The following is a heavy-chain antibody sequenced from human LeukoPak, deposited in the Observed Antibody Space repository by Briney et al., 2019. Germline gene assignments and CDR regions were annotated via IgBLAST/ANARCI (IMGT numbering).Heavy chain of an antibody. CDR3: ARAEVGASDY. D-gene: IGHD1-26*01. J-gene: IGHJ4*02. V-gene: IGHV3-30-3*01. CDR1: GFTFSSYA. CDR2: ISYDGSNK. Sequence: PGRTLRLSCVASGFTFSSYAMHWVRQAPGKGLEWVAVISYDGSNKYYADSVKGRFTISRDNSKNTLYLQMNSLRAEDTAVYYCARAEVGASDYWGQGTLVTVSS.